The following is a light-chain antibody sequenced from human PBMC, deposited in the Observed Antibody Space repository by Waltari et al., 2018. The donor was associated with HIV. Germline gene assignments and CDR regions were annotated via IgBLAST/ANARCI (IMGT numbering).Light chain of an antibody. CDR1: SSDVGGYDS. J-gene: IGLJ3*02. V-gene: IGLV2-11*01. CDR3: CSYAGTYTYVL. Sequence: QSALTQPSSVSGSPGQPVTISCTGTSSDVGGYDSVSWYLQHPGKVPKLIMYEVIKRPSGVPDRFSGSKSGNTASLTISGLQTEDEADYFCCSYAGTYTYVLFGGGTKLTVL. CDR2: EVI.